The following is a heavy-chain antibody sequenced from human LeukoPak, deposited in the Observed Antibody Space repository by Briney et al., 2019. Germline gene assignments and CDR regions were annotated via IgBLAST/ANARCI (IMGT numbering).Heavy chain of an antibody. D-gene: IGHD1-26*01. J-gene: IGHJ4*02. CDR3: ARDGWELLGNFDY. V-gene: IGHV3-21*01. CDR1: GFTFSSYS. CDR2: ISSSSSYI. Sequence: GGSLRLSCAASGFTFSSYSMNWVRQAPGKGLEWVSSISSSSSYIYYADSVKGRFTISRDNAKNSLHLQMNSLRAEDTAVYYCARDGWELLGNFDYWGQGTLVTVSS.